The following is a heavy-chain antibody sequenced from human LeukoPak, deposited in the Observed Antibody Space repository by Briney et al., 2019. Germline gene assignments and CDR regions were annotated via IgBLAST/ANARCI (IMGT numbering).Heavy chain of an antibody. CDR2: VGTDGSDP. CDR1: GFTFSNYW. V-gene: IGHV3-74*03. D-gene: IGHD3-22*01. Sequence: GGSLRLSCVASGFTFSNYWMHWVRQAPGEGLVWVSRVGTDGSDPKYADSVKGRFTISRDNAKNTLYLQMSSLRAEDTAVYYCARDLAYDSSGYYSGPYWGQGTLVTVFS. CDR3: ARDLAYDSSGYYSGPY. J-gene: IGHJ4*02.